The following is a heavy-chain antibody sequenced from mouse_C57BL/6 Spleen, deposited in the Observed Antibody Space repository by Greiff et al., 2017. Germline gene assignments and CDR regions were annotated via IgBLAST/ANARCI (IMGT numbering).Heavy chain of an antibody. CDR1: GYTFPSYW. V-gene: IGHV1-59*01. CDR2: FVPSDSYT. J-gene: IGHJ2*01. Sequence: VHRQQPGAELGRLGTSVKFSCKASGYTFPSYWLHGVKQRPGQGLEGIGVFVPSDSYTNSNQKFKGKATLPVETSTSTDYMQISRLTSEDSAVYCCARRTNWYYFDYWGQGTTLTVSS. D-gene: IGHD4-1*01. CDR3: ARRTNWYYFDY.